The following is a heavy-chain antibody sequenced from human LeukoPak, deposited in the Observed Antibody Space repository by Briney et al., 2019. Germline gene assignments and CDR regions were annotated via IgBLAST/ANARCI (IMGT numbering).Heavy chain of an antibody. CDR3: AREGHSYGPFDY. V-gene: IGHV3-66*02. J-gene: IGHJ4*02. CDR1: GFTVSDNY. CDR2: IYSGGGI. Sequence: GGSLRPSCAASGFTVSDNYMNWVRQAPGKGLEWVSVIYSGGGIYYADSVKGRFTISRDNSKNTVYLQMNSLRPEDTAVYYCAREGHSYGPFDYWGQGALVTVSS. D-gene: IGHD5-18*01.